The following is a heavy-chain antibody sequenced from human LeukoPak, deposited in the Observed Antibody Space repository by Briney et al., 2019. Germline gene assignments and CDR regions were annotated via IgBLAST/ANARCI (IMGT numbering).Heavy chain of an antibody. J-gene: IGHJ4*02. D-gene: IGHD3-10*01. Sequence: GGSLRLSCAASDFNFITYAMSWVRQAPGKGLEWVSTISGGGDVTYYADSVKGRFTISRDTSKNTLYLQMNSLRVEDTAIYYCARDSSMLRGPLVIYYFDFWGQGTLVTVSS. CDR3: ARDSSMLRGPLVIYYFDF. V-gene: IGHV3-23*01. CDR1: DFNFITYA. CDR2: ISGGGDVT.